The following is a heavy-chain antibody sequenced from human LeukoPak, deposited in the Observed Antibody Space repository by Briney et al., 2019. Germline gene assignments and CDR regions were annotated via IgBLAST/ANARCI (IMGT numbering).Heavy chain of an antibody. CDR1: GFTFGDYA. Sequence: PGRSLRLSCTASGFTFGDYAMSWVRQAPGKGLEWVGFIRSKAYGGTTEYAASVKGRFTITRDDSKSIAYLQMNSLKTEDTAVYYCTRSAVAGDIDYWGQGTLVTVSS. V-gene: IGHV3-49*04. J-gene: IGHJ4*02. CDR2: IRSKAYGGTT. CDR3: TRSAVAGDIDY. D-gene: IGHD6-19*01.